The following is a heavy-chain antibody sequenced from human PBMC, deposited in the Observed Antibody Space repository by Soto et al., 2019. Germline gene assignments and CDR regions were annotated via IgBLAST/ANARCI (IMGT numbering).Heavy chain of an antibody. CDR1: GGTFSSYA. D-gene: IGHD1-26*01. CDR3: ASSGELVGAATQFDY. V-gene: IGHV1-69*12. CDR2: IIPIFGTA. J-gene: IGHJ4*02. Sequence: QVQLVQSGAEVKKPGSSVKVSCKASGGTFSSYAISWVRQAPGQGLEWMGGIIPIFGTANYAQKFQGRVTITADESTSTAYRELSSLRSEDTAVYYCASSGELVGAATQFDYWGQGTLVTVSS.